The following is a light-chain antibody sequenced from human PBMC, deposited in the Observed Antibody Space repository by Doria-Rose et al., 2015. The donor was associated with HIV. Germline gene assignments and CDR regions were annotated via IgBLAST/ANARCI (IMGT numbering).Light chain of an antibody. Sequence: EIVLTQSPATLSLSPGERATLSFRASRSVSSNLAWYQQKPGQAPRLLIYDASNRATGIPARFSGSGSGTDFTLTISSLEPEDFAVYFCQQRSNWPPIFTFGPGTKVDI. J-gene: IGKJ3*01. CDR2: DAS. V-gene: IGKV3-11*01. CDR3: QQRSNWPPIFT. CDR1: RSVSSN.